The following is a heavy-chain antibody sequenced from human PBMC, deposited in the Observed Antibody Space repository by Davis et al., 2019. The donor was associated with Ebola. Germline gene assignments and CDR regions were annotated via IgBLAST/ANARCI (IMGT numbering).Heavy chain of an antibody. CDR2: IYYSGST. D-gene: IGHD3-10*01. V-gene: IGHV4-59*12. J-gene: IGHJ4*02. CDR3: ARDSGYSDY. CDR1: GGSISSYY. Sequence: SETLSLTCTVSGGSISSYYWSWIRQPPGKGLEWIGYIYYSGSTNYNPSLKSRVTISVDTSKNQFSLKLSSVTAADTAVYYCARDSGYSDYWGQGTLVTVSS.